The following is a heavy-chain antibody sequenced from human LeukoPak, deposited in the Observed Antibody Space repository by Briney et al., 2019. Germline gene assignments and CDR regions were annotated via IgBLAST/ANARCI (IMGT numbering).Heavy chain of an antibody. CDR2: ISSSSSYI. J-gene: IGHJ2*01. D-gene: IGHD4-17*01. CDR1: GFTFSGYS. Sequence: GGSLRLSCAASGFTFSGYSMNWVRQAPGKGLEWVSSISSSSSYIYYADSVKGRFTISRDNAKNSLYLQMNSLRAEDTAVYYCARDQTYYGDYEKNWYFDLWGRGTLVTVSS. CDR3: ARDQTYYGDYEKNWYFDL. V-gene: IGHV3-21*01.